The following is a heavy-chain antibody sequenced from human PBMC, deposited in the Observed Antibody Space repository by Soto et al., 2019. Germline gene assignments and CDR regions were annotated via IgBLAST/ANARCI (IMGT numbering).Heavy chain of an antibody. CDR1: GFTFSSYA. Sequence: QVPLVESGGGVVQPGRSLRLSCAASGFTFSSYAMHWVRQAPGKGLEWVAVISYDGSNKYYADSVKGRFTISRDNSKNTLYLQMNSLRAEDTAVYYCARVSGSNYGDSKVDFDYWGQGTLVTVSS. CDR2: ISYDGSNK. CDR3: ARVSGSNYGDSKVDFDY. D-gene: IGHD4-17*01. V-gene: IGHV3-30-3*01. J-gene: IGHJ4*02.